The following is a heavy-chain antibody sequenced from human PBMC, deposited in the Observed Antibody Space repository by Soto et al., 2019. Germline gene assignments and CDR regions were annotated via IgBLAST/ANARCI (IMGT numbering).Heavy chain of an antibody. Sequence: EVQLLESGGDLVRPGGSLKLSCEGSGFSFGKHGMSWVRQAPGKGLEWVAGLNGNGDHTYYTVSVRGRFTISRDNSKNTVFLQMNSLRVDDTGVYYCSRLPTLVVPADLLLANWGQGTRVTVSS. CDR2: LNGNGDHT. V-gene: IGHV3-23*01. CDR1: GFSFGKHG. CDR3: SRLPTLVVPADLLLAN. D-gene: IGHD2-2*01. J-gene: IGHJ4*02.